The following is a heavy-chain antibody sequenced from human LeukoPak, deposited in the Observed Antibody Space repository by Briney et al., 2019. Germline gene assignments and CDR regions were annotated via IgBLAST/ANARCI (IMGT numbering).Heavy chain of an antibody. V-gene: IGHV4-39*01. J-gene: IGHJ3*02. CDR2: IYYSGST. D-gene: IGHD3-3*01. Sequence: SETLSLTCTVSGGSISSSSYYWGWIRQPPGKGLEWIGSIYYSGSTYYNPSLKSRVTISVDTSKNQLSLKLSSVTAADTAVYYCARRDYDFWSGYPGAAFDIWGQGTMVTVSS. CDR1: GGSISSSSYY. CDR3: ARRDYDFWSGYPGAAFDI.